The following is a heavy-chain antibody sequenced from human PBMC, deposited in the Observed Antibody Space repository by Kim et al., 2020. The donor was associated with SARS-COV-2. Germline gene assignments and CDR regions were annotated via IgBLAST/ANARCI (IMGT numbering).Heavy chain of an antibody. V-gene: IGHV4-34*01. Sequence: SETLSLTCAVYGGSFSGYYWSWIRQPPGKGLEWIGEINHSGSTNYNPSLKSRVTISVDTSKNQFSLKLSSVTAADTAVYYCARGGSPTGSGRTRPPVGPWGQGTLVTVSS. D-gene: IGHD3-10*01. CDR1: GGSFSGYY. CDR3: ARGGSPTGSGRTRPPVGP. CDR2: INHSGST. J-gene: IGHJ5*02.